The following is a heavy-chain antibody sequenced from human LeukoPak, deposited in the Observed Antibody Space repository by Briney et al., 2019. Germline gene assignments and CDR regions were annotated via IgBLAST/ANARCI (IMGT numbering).Heavy chain of an antibody. CDR2: IYYSGST. CDR3: ARSAPNVRGVIILHPFFDY. Sequence: SETLSLTCTVSGGSISSSSYYWGWIRQPPGKGLEWIGSIYYSGSTYYNPSLKSRVTISVDTSKNQFSLKLSSVTAADTAVYYCARSAPNVRGVIILHPFFDYWGQGTLVTVSS. D-gene: IGHD3-10*01. V-gene: IGHV4-39*07. CDR1: GGSISSSSYY. J-gene: IGHJ4*02.